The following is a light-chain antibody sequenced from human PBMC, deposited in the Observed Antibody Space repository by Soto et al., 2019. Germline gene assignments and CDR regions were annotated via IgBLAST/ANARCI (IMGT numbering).Light chain of an antibody. CDR1: SSDVGSYNL. Sequence: QSALTQPASVSRSPGQSITISCTGTSSDVGSYNLVSWYQQHPGKAPKLMIYEVGKRPSGVSYRFSGSKSGNTASRTISGLQAEEEADYYSCSSATGRTYMVCGGGTKVTVL. V-gene: IGLV2-23*02. J-gene: IGLJ2*01. CDR3: CSSATGRTYMV. CDR2: EVG.